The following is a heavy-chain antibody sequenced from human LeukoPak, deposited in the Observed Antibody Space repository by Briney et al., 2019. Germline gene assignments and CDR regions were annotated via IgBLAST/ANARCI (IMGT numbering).Heavy chain of an antibody. CDR3: ARGGSYYDFWSGRAPFTP. CDR2: INHSGYT. CDR1: GGSFSDYY. V-gene: IGHV4-34*01. D-gene: IGHD3-3*01. Sequence: PSETLSLTCVVYGGSFSDYYWSWIRQPPGKGLEWIGEINHSGYTNYNPSLKSRITISVDTSKNQFSLNLSYMTAADTAVYHCARGGSYYDFWSGRAPFTPWGQGTLVTVS. J-gene: IGHJ4*02.